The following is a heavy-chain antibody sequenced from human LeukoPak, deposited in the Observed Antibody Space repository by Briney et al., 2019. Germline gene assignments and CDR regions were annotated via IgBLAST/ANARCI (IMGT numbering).Heavy chain of an antibody. Sequence: GGSLRLSCAASGFTFRNYEMNWVRQAPGKGLEWVSYISSSGSNIYYADSVKGRFTISRDSAKKSVYLQVNRLRAEDTAVYYCARDPVGYYYAMDVWGQGTTVTVSS. J-gene: IGHJ6*02. CDR1: GFTFRNYE. CDR2: ISSSGSNI. CDR3: ARDPVGYYYAMDV. D-gene: IGHD1-26*01. V-gene: IGHV3-48*03.